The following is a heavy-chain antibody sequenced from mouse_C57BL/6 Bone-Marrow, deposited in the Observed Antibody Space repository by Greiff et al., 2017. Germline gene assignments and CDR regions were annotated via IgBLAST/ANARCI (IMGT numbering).Heavy chain of an antibody. Sequence: VQLKESEGGLVQPGSSMKLSCTASGFTFSDYYMAWVRQVPEKGLEWVANINYDGSSTYYLDSLKSRFIISRDNAKNILYLQMSSLKSEDTATYYCARDGTYYAMDYWGQGTSVTVSS. J-gene: IGHJ4*01. CDR3: ARDGTYYAMDY. V-gene: IGHV5-16*01. D-gene: IGHD3-1*01. CDR1: GFTFSDYY. CDR2: INYDGSST.